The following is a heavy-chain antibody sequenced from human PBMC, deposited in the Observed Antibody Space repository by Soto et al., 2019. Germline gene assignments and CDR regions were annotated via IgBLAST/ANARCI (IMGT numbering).Heavy chain of an antibody. Sequence: SETLSLTCTVSGGSINSGGYYWSWIRLHPGKGLEWIGYIYYSGSTYYNPSLKSRVTISVDTSKNQFSLKLTSVTAADTAVYFCARAQTIFGIITVFDYWGQGTLVTVSS. CDR2: IYYSGST. J-gene: IGHJ4*02. CDR3: ARAQTIFGIITVFDY. D-gene: IGHD3-3*01. CDR1: GGSINSGGYY. V-gene: IGHV4-31*03.